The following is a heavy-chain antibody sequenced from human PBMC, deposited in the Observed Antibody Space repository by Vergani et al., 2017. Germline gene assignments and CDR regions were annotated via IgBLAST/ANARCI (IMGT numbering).Heavy chain of an antibody. Sequence: QVQLAESGGGRVQPGRSLRLSCVASGFSFSSHAIHWVRQAPGKGLEWVAVISNDGSKKYYADSVKGRFTISRDNSKNTLDLQMNSLRTQDTAVYYCAKAGSVTSGSLQYNFYMDVWGKGTTGTVS. CDR3: AKAGSVTSGSLQYNFYMDV. V-gene: IGHV3-30*18. J-gene: IGHJ6*03. D-gene: IGHD3-10*01. CDR1: GFSFSSHA. CDR2: ISNDGSKK.